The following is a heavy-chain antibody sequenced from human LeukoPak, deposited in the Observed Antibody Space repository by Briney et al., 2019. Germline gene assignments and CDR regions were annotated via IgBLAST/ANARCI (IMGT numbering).Heavy chain of an antibody. D-gene: IGHD3-22*01. Sequence: GRFTISRDNSKNTLYLQMNSLRAEDTAVYYCAKDSSGYYSGLYYWGQGTLVTVSS. V-gene: IGHV3-30*02. J-gene: IGHJ4*02. CDR3: AKDSSGYYSGLYY.